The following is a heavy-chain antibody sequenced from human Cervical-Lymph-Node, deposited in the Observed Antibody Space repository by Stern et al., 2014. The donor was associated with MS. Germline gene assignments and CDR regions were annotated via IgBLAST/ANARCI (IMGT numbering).Heavy chain of an antibody. CDR1: GFTFSSYV. D-gene: IGHD5-24*01. CDR2: ISYDGRNK. Sequence: QMQLVQSGGGVVQPGRSLRLSCAASGFTFSSYVMHWVRQTPGKGLVWGAVISYDGRNKYYADSVKGRFTISRDNSKNTLYLQMNSLRTEDTAVYYCAGAGRDGYSNFDYWGQGTLVTVSS. V-gene: IGHV3-30*04. CDR3: AGAGRDGYSNFDY. J-gene: IGHJ4*02.